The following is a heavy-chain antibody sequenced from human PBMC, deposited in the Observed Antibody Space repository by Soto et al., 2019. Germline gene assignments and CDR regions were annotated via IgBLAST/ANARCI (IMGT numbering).Heavy chain of an antibody. CDR2: ISGSGGST. CDR1: GFTFSSYA. D-gene: IGHD1-26*01. J-gene: IGHJ5*02. CDR3: AKAPYNGSYYVWFDP. Sequence: GGSLRLSCAASGFTFSSYAMSWVRQALGKGLEWVSAISGSGGSTYYADSVKGRFTISRDNSKNTLYLQMNSLRAEDTAVYYCAKAPYNGSYYVWFDPWGQGTLVTVSS. V-gene: IGHV3-23*01.